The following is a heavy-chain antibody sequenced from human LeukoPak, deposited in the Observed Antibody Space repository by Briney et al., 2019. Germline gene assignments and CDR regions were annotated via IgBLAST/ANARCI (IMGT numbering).Heavy chain of an antibody. Sequence: GGSLRLSCAASGFTFSSYAMSWVRQAPGKGLECVSGISSTGGSTYYADSVKGRFTISRDNSKNTLYLHMNSLTAEDTAVYYCARGYSSLAPWGQGTLVTVSS. J-gene: IGHJ5*02. CDR2: ISSTGGST. V-gene: IGHV3-23*01. CDR3: ARGYSSLAP. D-gene: IGHD6-19*01. CDR1: GFTFSSYA.